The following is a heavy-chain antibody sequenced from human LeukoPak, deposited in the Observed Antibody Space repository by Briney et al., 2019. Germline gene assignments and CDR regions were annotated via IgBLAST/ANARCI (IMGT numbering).Heavy chain of an antibody. J-gene: IGHJ5*02. CDR2: IYYSGST. V-gene: IGHV4-30-4*08. CDR3: ARRGKGYDNWFDP. Sequence: SETLSLTCTVSGGSISSGDYYWSWIRQPPGKGLEWIGYIYYSGSTYYNPSLKSRVTISVDTSKNQFSLKLSSVTAADTAVYYCARRGKGYDNWFDPWGQGTLVTVSS. CDR1: GGSISSGDYY. D-gene: IGHD5-12*01.